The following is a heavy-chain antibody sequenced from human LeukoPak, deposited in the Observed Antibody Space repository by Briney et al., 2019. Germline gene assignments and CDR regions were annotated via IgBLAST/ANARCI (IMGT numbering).Heavy chain of an antibody. CDR1: GFTFRGYG. J-gene: IGHJ4*02. CDR3: ARGGGAAADYYFDY. D-gene: IGHD6-13*01. V-gene: IGHV3-21*01. CDR2: ISSSSSYI. Sequence: AGGTLRLSCAASGFTFRGYGMSWVRQAPGKGLEWVSSISSSSSYIYYADSVKGRFTISRDNAKNSLYLQMNSLRAEDTAVYYCARGGGAAADYYFDYWGQGTLVTVSS.